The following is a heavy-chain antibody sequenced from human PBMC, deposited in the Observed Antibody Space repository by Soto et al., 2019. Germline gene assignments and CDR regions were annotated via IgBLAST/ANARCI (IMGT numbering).Heavy chain of an antibody. CDR1: GGSISSGGYY. J-gene: IGHJ4*02. CDR2: IYYSGST. V-gene: IGHV4-31*03. Sequence: PSETLSLTCTVSGGSISSGGYYWSWIRQHPGKGLEWIGYIYYSGSTYYNPSLKSRVTISVDTSKNQFSLKLSSVTAADTAVYYCARDLGRGVDYWGQGTLVTVSS. D-gene: IGHD4-17*01. CDR3: ARDLGRGVDY.